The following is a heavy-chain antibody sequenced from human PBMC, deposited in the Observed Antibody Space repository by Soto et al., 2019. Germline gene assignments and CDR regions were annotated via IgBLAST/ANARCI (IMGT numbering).Heavy chain of an antibody. Sequence: SXTLSLTCTVSGGSMSSGDYYWSWIRQPPGKGLEWIGYIYYSGSTYYNPSLKSRVTISVDTSKNQFSLKLSSVTAADTAVYYCARGSYYYDSSGYYHHWGQGTLVTVSS. J-gene: IGHJ5*02. D-gene: IGHD3-22*01. CDR2: IYYSGST. V-gene: IGHV4-30-4*01. CDR3: ARGSYYYDSSGYYHH. CDR1: GGSMSSGDYY.